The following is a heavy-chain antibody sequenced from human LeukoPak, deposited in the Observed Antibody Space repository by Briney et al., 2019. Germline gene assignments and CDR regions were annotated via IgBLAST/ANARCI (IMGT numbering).Heavy chain of an antibody. D-gene: IGHD5-12*01. CDR3: ARGQGRGHSGYEVSGWFDP. Sequence: SETLSLTCTVSGGSISSYYWSWIRQPPGKGLEWIGHIYYSGSTNYNPSLKSRVTISVDTSKNQFSLKLSSVTAADTAVYYCARGQGRGHSGYEVSGWFDPWGQGTLVTVSS. CDR2: IYYSGST. V-gene: IGHV4-59*12. J-gene: IGHJ5*02. CDR1: GGSISSYY.